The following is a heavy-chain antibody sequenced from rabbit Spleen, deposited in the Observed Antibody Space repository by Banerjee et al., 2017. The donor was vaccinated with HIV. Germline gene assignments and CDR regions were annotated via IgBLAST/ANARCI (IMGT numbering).Heavy chain of an antibody. CDR2: IDPVFGSA. CDR3: ARGGGL. CDR1: GFDFNSYY. Sequence: QQLVESGGGLVQPGGSLKLSCKASGFDFNSYYMSWVRQAPGKGLEWIGYIDPVFGSAYYASWVNGRFSISRENTQNTVSLQLNSLTAADTATYFCARGGGLWGPGTLVTVS. V-gene: IGHV1S7*01. J-gene: IGHJ4*01.